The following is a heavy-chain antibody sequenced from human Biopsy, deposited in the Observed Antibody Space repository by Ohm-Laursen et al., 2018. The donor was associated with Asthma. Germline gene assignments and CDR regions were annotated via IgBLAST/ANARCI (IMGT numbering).Heavy chain of an antibody. V-gene: IGHV1-18*01. CDR2: INVYNGNT. CDR1: GYTFNSAG. D-gene: IGHD4-23*01. J-gene: IGHJ6*02. Sequence: ASVKVSCKTSGYTFNSAGITWVRQAPGQGLEWMGWINVYNGNTKDAQKLQDRVTMITDTSTSTAYMELRSLRSDDTAVYFCARAVDFSHYYGIDVWGQGTTVTVS. CDR3: ARAVDFSHYYGIDV.